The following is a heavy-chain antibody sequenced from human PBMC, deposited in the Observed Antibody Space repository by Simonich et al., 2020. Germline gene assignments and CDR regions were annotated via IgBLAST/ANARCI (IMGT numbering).Heavy chain of an antibody. D-gene: IGHD3-9*01. CDR2: INHSVRP. CDR3: ARCGLVNYDILTGYHNWFDP. CDR1: GGSFRGYY. Sequence: QVQLQQWGAGLLKPSETLSLPCAVYGGSFRGYYWSWIRQPPGKGLEWIGEINHSVRPNYNPSIKSGVTISGDASKNQFSLKLSSGTAADTAVYYCARCGLVNYDILTGYHNWFDPWGQGTLVTVSS. V-gene: IGHV4-34*01. J-gene: IGHJ5*02.